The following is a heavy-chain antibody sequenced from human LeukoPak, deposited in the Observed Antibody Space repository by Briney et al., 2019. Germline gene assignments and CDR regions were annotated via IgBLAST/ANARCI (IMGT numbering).Heavy chain of an antibody. CDR2: VFNGGST. CDR1: GASINSHY. V-gene: IGHV4-59*11. J-gene: IGHJ4*02. D-gene: IGHD6-13*01. Sequence: SETLSLTCSVSGASINSHYWSWIRQSPGKGLEWIGYVFNGGSTNYNPSLKSRVTMSLDTSRDQFSLRLTSVTAADTAIYYCASRPAGTTWYGVFDYWSQGTLVTVSS. CDR3: ASRPAGTTWYGVFDY.